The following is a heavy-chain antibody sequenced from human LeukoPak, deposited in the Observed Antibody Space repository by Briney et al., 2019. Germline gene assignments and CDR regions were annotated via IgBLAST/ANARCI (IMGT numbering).Heavy chain of an antibody. CDR1: GYTFTGYY. CDR2: INPNSGGT. Sequence: ASVKVSCKASGYTFTGYYMHWVRQAPGQGLEWMGWINPNSGGTNYAQKFQGRVTMTRDTSISTAYMELSRLRSDDTAVYYCARDRDWNHPLFEYWGQGTLVTVSS. CDR3: ARDRDWNHPLFEY. J-gene: IGHJ4*02. V-gene: IGHV1-2*02. D-gene: IGHD1-1*01.